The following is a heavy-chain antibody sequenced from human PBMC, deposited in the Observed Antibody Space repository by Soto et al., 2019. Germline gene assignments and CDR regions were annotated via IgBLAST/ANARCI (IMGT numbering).Heavy chain of an antibody. D-gene: IGHD3-22*01. CDR3: ASQHSGYNYYCYYGMDV. CDR1: GGTFSSYA. CDR2: IIPIFGTA. J-gene: IGHJ6*02. Sequence: SVKVSCKASGGTFSSYAISWVRQAPGQGLEWMGGIIPIFGTANYAQKFQGRVTITADKSTSTAYMELSSLRSEDTAVYYCASQHSGYNYYCYYGMDVWGQGTTVTVSS. V-gene: IGHV1-69*06.